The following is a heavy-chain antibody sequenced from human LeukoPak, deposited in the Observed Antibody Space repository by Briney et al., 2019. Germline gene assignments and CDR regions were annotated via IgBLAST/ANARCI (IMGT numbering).Heavy chain of an antibody. CDR1: GYSINSGYY. CDR3: AKSNGYGLVDI. CDR2: MYHGGGS. D-gene: IGHD3-10*01. V-gene: IGHV4-38-2*02. Sequence: SETLSLTCNVAGYSINSGYYWGWIRQTPGKGLEWIGNMYHGGGSYYNPSLKSRVTISIDTSRNQFSLKLNSVTAADTAVYYCAKSNGYGLVDIWGQGTMVTVSS. J-gene: IGHJ3*02.